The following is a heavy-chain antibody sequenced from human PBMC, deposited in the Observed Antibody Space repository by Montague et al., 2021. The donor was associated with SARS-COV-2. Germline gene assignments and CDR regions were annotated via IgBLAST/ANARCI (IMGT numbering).Heavy chain of an antibody. V-gene: IGHV4-31*03. D-gene: IGHD3/OR15-3a*01. CDR2: ISYSGXT. CDR3: ARDSSWTPFDF. Sequence: TLSLTCTVSGASISSGGYYWSWIRQHPGKGLEWIGYISYSGXTXYTXSLKSRITMSVDTSNNQFSLKLRSVAAADTAVYYCARDSSWTPFDFWGQGTLVTVSS. CDR1: GASISSGGYY. J-gene: IGHJ4*02.